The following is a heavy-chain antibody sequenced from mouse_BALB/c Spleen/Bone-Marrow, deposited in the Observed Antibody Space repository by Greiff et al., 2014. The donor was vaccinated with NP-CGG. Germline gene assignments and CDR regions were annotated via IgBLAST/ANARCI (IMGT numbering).Heavy chain of an antibody. CDR1: GFDIKDTY. J-gene: IGHJ3*01. Sequence: LQQSGAELVKPGASVKLSCTASGFDIKDTYMHWVKQRPEQGLEWIGRIDPANGNTKYDPKFQGKATITADTSSNTAYLQLSSLTSEDTAVYYCATYYCGSSWGFAYWGQGTLVTVSA. CDR3: ATYYCGSSWGFAY. CDR2: IDPANGNT. D-gene: IGHD1-1*01. V-gene: IGHV14-3*02.